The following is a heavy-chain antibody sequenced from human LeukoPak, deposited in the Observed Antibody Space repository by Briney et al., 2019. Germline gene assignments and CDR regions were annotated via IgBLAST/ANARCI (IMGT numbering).Heavy chain of an antibody. CDR3: ARGCSGGSCYSDY. J-gene: IGHJ4*02. CDR1: GFTFSSYS. D-gene: IGHD2-15*01. CDR2: ISSSSSYI. Sequence: GGSLRLSCAASGFTFSSYSMNWVRQAPGKGLEWVSSISSSSSYIYYADSVKGRFTTSRDNAKNSLYLQMNSLRAEDTAVYYCARGCSGGSCYSDYWGQGTLVTVSS. V-gene: IGHV3-21*01.